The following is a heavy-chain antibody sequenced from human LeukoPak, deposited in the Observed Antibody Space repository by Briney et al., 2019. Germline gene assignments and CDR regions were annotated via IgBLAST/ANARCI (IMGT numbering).Heavy chain of an antibody. V-gene: IGHV3-23*01. CDR2: ISGSAEKT. J-gene: IGHJ3*01. CDR3: ARGSTYDFWSGDALDV. CDR1: GFAFSSHA. Sequence: PGGSLRLSCAASGFAFSSHAMTWVRQALGEGLERVSSISGSAEKTYYADSVKGRFTISRDSSQKILNLQMDNLRVEDTAIYYCARGSTYDFWSGDALDVWGQGTMVTVAS. D-gene: IGHD3-3*01.